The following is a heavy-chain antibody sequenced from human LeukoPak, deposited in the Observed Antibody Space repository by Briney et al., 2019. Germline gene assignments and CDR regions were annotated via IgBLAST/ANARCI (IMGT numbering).Heavy chain of an antibody. Sequence: GGSLRLSCAASGFTFSSYWMHWVRQVPGKGLVWVSRIHSDGSTTTYADSVKGRFTISRDNAKNTLYLQMNSLRAEDTAVYYCARDFTSGQFDPWGQGTLVTVSS. V-gene: IGHV3-74*01. CDR1: GFTFSSYW. CDR2: IHSDGSTT. J-gene: IGHJ5*02. CDR3: ARDFTSGQFDP. D-gene: IGHD3-16*01.